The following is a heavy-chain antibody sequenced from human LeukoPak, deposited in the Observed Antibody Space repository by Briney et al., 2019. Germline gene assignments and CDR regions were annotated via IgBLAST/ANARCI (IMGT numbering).Heavy chain of an antibody. J-gene: IGHJ3*02. V-gene: IGHV3-21*01. Sequence: GGSLRLSCAASGFTFSSYSMNWVRQAPGKGLEWVSSISSSSSYIYYADSVKGRFTISRDNAKNSLYLQMNSLRAEDTAVYYCARGPLAVAGAFDIWGQGTMVTISS. CDR3: ARGPLAVAGAFDI. CDR1: GFTFSSYS. CDR2: ISSSSSYI. D-gene: IGHD6-19*01.